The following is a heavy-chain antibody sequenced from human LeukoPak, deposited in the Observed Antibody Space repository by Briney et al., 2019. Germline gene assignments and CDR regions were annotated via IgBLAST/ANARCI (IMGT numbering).Heavy chain of an antibody. CDR1: GFTFSSYA. J-gene: IGHJ4*02. D-gene: IGHD4-17*01. Sequence: GGSLRLSCAASGFTFSSYAMSWVRQAPGKGLEWVSAISGSGGSTYYADSVKGRFTISRDNSKNTLYLQMNSLRAEDTAVYYCARVQGDYGDYLFFVLDYWGQGTLVTVSS. V-gene: IGHV3-23*01. CDR3: ARVQGDYGDYLFFVLDY. CDR2: ISGSGGST.